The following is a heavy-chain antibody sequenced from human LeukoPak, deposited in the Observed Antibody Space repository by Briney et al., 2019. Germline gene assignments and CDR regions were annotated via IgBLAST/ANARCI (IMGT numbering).Heavy chain of an antibody. D-gene: IGHD2/OR15-2a*01. CDR3: AKGVWGVIPRGYFDY. J-gene: IGHJ4*02. CDR2: ISGSGGST. CDR1: GFTFSSYA. V-gene: IGHV3-23*01. Sequence: GGSLRLSCAASGFTFSSYAMSWVRQAPGKGLEWVSGISGSGGSTYYADSVKGRFTISRDNSKNTLYLQMNSLRAEDTAVYYCAKGVWGVIPRGYFDYWGQGTLVTVYS.